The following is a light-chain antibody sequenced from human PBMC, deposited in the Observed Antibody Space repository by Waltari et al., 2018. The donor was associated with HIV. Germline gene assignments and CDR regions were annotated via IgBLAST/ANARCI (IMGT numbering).Light chain of an antibody. CDR3: QQSYSVPLT. CDR2: GAS. Sequence: EIQMTQSPSSLSVSVGDRVNITCRASQSIGKYLNWYRQKPGRAPSLLIYGASSLQTGVPSRFSGSGSGTDFTLTISSLQPEDFSTYYCQQSYSVPLTFGQGTKVEIK. J-gene: IGKJ1*01. V-gene: IGKV1-39*01. CDR1: QSIGKY.